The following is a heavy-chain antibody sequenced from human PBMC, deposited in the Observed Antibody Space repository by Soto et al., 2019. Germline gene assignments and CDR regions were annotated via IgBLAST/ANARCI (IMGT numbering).Heavy chain of an antibody. CDR2: ISGSGGST. V-gene: IGHV3-23*01. CDR1: VFTFSSYA. D-gene: IGHD4-4*01. J-gene: IGHJ4*02. CDR3: AKSPPSTVTTYYFDY. Sequence: SCAASVFTFSSYAMSWVRQAPGKGLEWVSAISGSGGSTYYADSVKGRFTISRDNSKNTLYLQMNSLRAEDTAVYYCAKSPPSTVTTYYFDYWRQGTLVTVSS.